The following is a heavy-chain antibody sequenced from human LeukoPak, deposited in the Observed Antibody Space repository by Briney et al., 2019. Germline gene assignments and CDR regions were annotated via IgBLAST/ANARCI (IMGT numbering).Heavy chain of an antibody. V-gene: IGHV4-31*03. CDR1: GGSISSGGYY. D-gene: IGHD4-11*01. CDR3: ARVGYNNYFIDY. Sequence: SETLSLTCTVSGGSISSGGYYWSWVRQHPGKGLEWIGYIYYSGSTYYNPSLKSRVAISVDTSKNQFSLTLSSVTAADTAVYYCARVGYNNYFIDYWGQGTLVTVSS. CDR2: IYYSGST. J-gene: IGHJ4*02.